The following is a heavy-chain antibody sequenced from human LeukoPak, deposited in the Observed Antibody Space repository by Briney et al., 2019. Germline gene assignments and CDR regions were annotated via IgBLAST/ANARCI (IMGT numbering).Heavy chain of an antibody. CDR2: IIPIFGTA. D-gene: IGHD3-22*01. Sequence: ASVKVSCKASGGTFSSYAISWVRQAPGQGLEWMGGIIPIFGTANYAQKFQGRVTITADESTSTAYMELSSLRSEDTAVYYCARGGSGYDNWFDPWGQGTLVTVSS. J-gene: IGHJ5*02. CDR1: GGTFSSYA. CDR3: ARGGSGYDNWFDP. V-gene: IGHV1-69*13.